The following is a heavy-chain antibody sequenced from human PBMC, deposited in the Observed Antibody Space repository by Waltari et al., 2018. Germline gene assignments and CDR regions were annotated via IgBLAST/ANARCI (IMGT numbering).Heavy chain of an antibody. CDR1: GYSIRSGYY. Sequence: QVQLQESGPGLVKPSETLSLTCAVSGYSIRSGYYWGWIRQPPGKGLEWIGSIYHSGSTYYNPSLKSRVTISVDTSKNQFSLKLSSVTAADTAVYYCARHQNWGSDDAFDIWGQGTMVTVSS. J-gene: IGHJ3*02. V-gene: IGHV4-38-2*01. CDR2: IYHSGST. CDR3: ARHQNWGSDDAFDI. D-gene: IGHD7-27*01.